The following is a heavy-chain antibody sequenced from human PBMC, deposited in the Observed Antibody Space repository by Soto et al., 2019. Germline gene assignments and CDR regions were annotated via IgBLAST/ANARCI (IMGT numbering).Heavy chain of an antibody. CDR3: ATYYCSGAYSSPPHISY. D-gene: IGHD3-10*01. CDR1: GSVFTKCA. CDR2: INAGDGHT. V-gene: IGHV1-3*01. J-gene: IGHJ4*02. Sequence: QHQLVQTGAEVKNPGTSVKVSCKTSGSVFTKCAIHWVRQAPGQRHEWLGWINAGDGHTKYSQKFQGRLTITRDTFAGADYMGMDSLRFEGTGFDYSATYYCSGAYSSPPHISYWGQGTLVSVSS.